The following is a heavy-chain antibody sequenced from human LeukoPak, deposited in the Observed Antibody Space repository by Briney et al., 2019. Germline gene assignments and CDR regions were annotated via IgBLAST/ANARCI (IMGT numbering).Heavy chain of an antibody. D-gene: IGHD5-18*01. Sequence: GGSLRLSCAASGFTLRSYSMNWVRQAPGKGLEWVPSISSSSIYIYYADSLKGRFTISRDNAKNSLYLQMNSLRAENTAVYYCAREREYNYGHMLGYWGQGTLVTVSS. J-gene: IGHJ4*02. CDR3: AREREYNYGHMLGY. CDR1: GFTLRSYS. V-gene: IGHV3-21*01. CDR2: ISSSSIYI.